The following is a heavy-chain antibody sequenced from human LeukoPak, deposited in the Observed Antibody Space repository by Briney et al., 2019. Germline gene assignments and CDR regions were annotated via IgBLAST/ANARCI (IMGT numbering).Heavy chain of an antibody. V-gene: IGHV3-11*04. CDR2: ISSSGSTI. D-gene: IGHD3-10*02. Sequence: GGSLRLSCAASRFTVSSNYMSWVRQAPGKGLEWVSYISSSGSTIYCADSVKGRFTISRDNAKNSLYLQMNSLRAEDTAVYYCAELGITMIGGVWGKGTTVTISS. CDR3: AELGITMIGGV. CDR1: RFTVSSNY. J-gene: IGHJ6*04.